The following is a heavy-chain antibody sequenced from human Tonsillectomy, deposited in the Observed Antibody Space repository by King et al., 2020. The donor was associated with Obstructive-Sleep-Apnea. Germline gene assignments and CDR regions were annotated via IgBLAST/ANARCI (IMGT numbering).Heavy chain of an antibody. CDR1: GGSISSDGYS. D-gene: IGHD4-17*01. J-gene: IGHJ6*02. CDR2: IFYSGST. Sequence: VQLQESGPGLVKPSQTLSLTCAVSGGSISSDGYSWTWIRQPPGKGLEWIGHIFYSGSTYYNPSLKSRLTISSDTSKNQFSLRLSSVTAADTAVYFCATGKKVMTTWKDYYEMDVWGQGTTVTVSS. CDR3: ATGKKVMTTWKDYYEMDV. V-gene: IGHV4-30-4*07.